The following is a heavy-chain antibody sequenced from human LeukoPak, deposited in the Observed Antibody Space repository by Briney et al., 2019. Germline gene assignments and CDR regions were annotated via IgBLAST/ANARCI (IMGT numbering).Heavy chain of an antibody. CDR3: AREPGIGYAFDI. CDR1: GFTFASSW. J-gene: IGHJ3*02. D-gene: IGHD3-10*01. Sequence: PGGSLRLSCVVSGFTFASSWMTWVRQAPGKGLEWVANIKEDGSEEHYVDSVKGRFTISRDNAKNSLYLQMNSLRAEDTAVYYCAREPGIGYAFDIWGQGTMVTVSS. CDR2: IKEDGSEE. V-gene: IGHV3-7*01.